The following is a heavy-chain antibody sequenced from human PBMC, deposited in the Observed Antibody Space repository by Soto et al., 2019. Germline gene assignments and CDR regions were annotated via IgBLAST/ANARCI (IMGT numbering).Heavy chain of an antibody. CDR3: ARSPYYYYDSSGYLDV. CDR1: GGTFSSYA. D-gene: IGHD3-22*01. Sequence: GASVKVCCKASGGTFSSYAISWVRQAPGQGLEWMGGIIPIFGTANYAQKFQGRVTITADESTSTAYMELSSLRSEDTAVYYCARSPYYYYDSSGYLDVWGQGTTVTVSS. CDR2: IIPIFGTA. V-gene: IGHV1-69*13. J-gene: IGHJ6*02.